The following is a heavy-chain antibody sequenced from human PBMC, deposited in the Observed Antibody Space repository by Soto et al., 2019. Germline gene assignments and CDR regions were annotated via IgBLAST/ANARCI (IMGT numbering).Heavy chain of an antibody. Sequence: QVQLQQWGAGLLKPSETLSLTCAVYGGSFSGYYWSWIRQPPGKGLEWMGEINHSGSSNYNPSLKSRVTISVDTSKNQFSLKLRSVPAADTAVYYCARKGQQWLATRYWGQGTLVTVSS. CDR2: INHSGSS. CDR1: GGSFSGYY. V-gene: IGHV4-34*01. D-gene: IGHD6-19*01. J-gene: IGHJ4*02. CDR3: ARKGQQWLATRY.